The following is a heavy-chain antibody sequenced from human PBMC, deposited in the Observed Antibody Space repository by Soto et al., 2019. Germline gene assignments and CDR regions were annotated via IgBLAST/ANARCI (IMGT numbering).Heavy chain of an antibody. J-gene: IGHJ5*02. Sequence: VQLVESGGGVVQPGRSLRLSCAASGFTFSSYGMHWVRQAPGKGLEWVAVIWYDGSNKYYADSVKGRFTISRDNSKNTLYLQMNSLRAEDTAVYYCAREGSSSWYWFDPWGQGTLVTVSS. D-gene: IGHD6-13*01. V-gene: IGHV3-33*01. CDR2: IWYDGSNK. CDR3: AREGSSSWYWFDP. CDR1: GFTFSSYG.